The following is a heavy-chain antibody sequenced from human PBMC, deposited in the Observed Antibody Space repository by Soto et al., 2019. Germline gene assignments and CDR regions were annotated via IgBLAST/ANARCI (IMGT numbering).Heavy chain of an antibody. D-gene: IGHD3-3*01. CDR3: ARVRYDFWSGSDY. Sequence: GGSLRLSCAASGFTFSSYSMNWFRQAPGKGLEWVSSISSSSSYIYYADSVKGRFTISRDNAKNSLYLQMNSLRAEDTAVYYCARVRYDFWSGSDYWGQGTLVTVSS. V-gene: IGHV3-21*01. CDR1: GFTFSSYS. CDR2: ISSSSSYI. J-gene: IGHJ4*02.